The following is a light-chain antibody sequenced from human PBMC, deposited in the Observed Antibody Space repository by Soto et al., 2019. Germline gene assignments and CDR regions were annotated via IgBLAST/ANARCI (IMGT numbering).Light chain of an antibody. CDR1: QSVARD. CDR3: QQHTSSMYT. Sequence: EIVLPQSPGTLSLSPGETATLSCRASQSVARDLSWYQQKPGQAPRLLIPRAFIGATGIPDRFSGSGSGTDFTLTINRLEPEDSAVYYCQQHTSSMYTFGQGTKLESK. J-gene: IGKJ2*01. V-gene: IGKV3-20*01. CDR2: RAF.